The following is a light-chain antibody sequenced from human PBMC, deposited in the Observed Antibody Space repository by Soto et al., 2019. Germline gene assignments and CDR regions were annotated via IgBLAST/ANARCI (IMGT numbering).Light chain of an antibody. CDR2: DSS. CDR1: QSVSRA. J-gene: IGKJ2*01. Sequence: EIVLTQSPGTLSLSPGERATLSCRASQSVSRALAWYQHVPGQAPRLLIYDSSTRATGVPARFSGSGSGTRFTLTISSLQSEDFAVYYCQQYNSWPPRYTFGQGTKLQI. V-gene: IGKV3-15*01. CDR3: QQYNSWPPRYT.